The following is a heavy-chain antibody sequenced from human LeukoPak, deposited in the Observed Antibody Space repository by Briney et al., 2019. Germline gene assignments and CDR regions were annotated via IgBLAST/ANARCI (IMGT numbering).Heavy chain of an antibody. D-gene: IGHD3-10*01. CDR3: ARSQNYYGSGDY. V-gene: IGHV4-61*03. Sequence: SETLSLTCTVSGDSVSNGNYYWSWLWQPPGKALEWIGYIYYTGKTYYNPSLEGRVTILVDTSRNHFSVKLSSVTAADTAVYYCARSQNYYGSGDYWSQGTLVTVSS. CDR1: GDSVSNGNYY. J-gene: IGHJ4*02. CDR2: IYYTGKT.